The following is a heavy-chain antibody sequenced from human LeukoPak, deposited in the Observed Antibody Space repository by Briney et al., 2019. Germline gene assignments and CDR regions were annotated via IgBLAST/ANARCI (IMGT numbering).Heavy chain of an antibody. Sequence: PGGSLRLSCAASGFTFSSYAMTWVRQAPGKGLEWVSSIRDSGDNTYYADSVKGRFTISRDNSKNMVWLQMDSLRAEDTAVYYCSNCRPDSSGCADFWGQGTLVTVSS. CDR1: GFTFSSYA. J-gene: IGHJ4*02. CDR2: IRDSGDNT. D-gene: IGHD6-19*01. V-gene: IGHV3-23*01. CDR3: SNCRPDSSGCADF.